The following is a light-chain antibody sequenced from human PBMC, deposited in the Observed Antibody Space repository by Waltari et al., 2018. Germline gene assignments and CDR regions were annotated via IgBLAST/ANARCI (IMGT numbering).Light chain of an antibody. CDR3: MQALQTPYT. V-gene: IGKV2-28*01. J-gene: IGKJ2*01. CDR1: QSLLHSNGYNY. CDR2: LGS. Sequence: DIVMNQSPLSLPVTPGKATSISCRSSQSLLHSNGYNYLDWYLQKPGQSPQLLIYLGSNRASGVPDRLSGSGSGTGFTLKISRMEAEDVGVYYCMQALQTPYTFGQGTKLEIK.